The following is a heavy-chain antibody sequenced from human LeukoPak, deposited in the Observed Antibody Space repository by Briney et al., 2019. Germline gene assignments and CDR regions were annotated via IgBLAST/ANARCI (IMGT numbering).Heavy chain of an antibody. CDR2: IYTSGST. J-gene: IGHJ4*02. CDR1: GGSISSSSYY. CDR3: ARGGDY. V-gene: IGHV4-39*07. Sequence: SETLSLTCTVSGGSISSSSYYWGWIRQPPGKGLEWIGRIYTSGSTNYNPSLKSRVTISVDTSKNQFSLKLSSVTAADTAVYYCARGGDYWGQGTLVTVSS.